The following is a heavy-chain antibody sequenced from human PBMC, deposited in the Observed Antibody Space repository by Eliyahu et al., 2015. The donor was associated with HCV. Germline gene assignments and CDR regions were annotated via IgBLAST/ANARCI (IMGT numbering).Heavy chain of an antibody. CDR1: GGSIXTYY. Sequence: QVQLQESGPGLVKPSETLSLTCTVXGGSIXTYYWRWIRQPPGKGLEWIGXIXYSGSTNCNPSLKSRVTISVDTSKXQFSLNLTSVTAADTAMYYCASGGGGIAVTGTGGWFDPWGQGTLVTVSS. CDR2: IXYSGST. V-gene: IGHV4-59*01. CDR3: ASGGGGIAVTGTGGWFDP. J-gene: IGHJ5*02. D-gene: IGHD6-19*01.